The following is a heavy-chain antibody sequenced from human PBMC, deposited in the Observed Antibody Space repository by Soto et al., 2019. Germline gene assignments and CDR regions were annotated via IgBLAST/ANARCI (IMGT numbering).Heavy chain of an antibody. CDR2: INTNGVNT. J-gene: IGHJ4*02. Sequence: EVQLVESGGGLVQPGGSLRLSCAASGFTFSGYSMFWVRQAPGKGLEYVSAINTNGVNTFYAKSVKGRFTISRDNSKNTRYLQMGSLRAEDMAVYYCARGRVEDSSGWATYFDSWGQGTLVTVSS. CDR1: GFTFSGYS. V-gene: IGHV3-64*01. CDR3: ARGRVEDSSGWATYFDS. D-gene: IGHD6-19*01.